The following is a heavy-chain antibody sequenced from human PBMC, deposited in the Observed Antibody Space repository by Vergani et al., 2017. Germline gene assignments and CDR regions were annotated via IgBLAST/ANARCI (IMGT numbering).Heavy chain of an antibody. D-gene: IGHD5-18*01. CDR3: ARDNWRVDTAMVTDY. CDR1: GGTFSSYA. V-gene: IGHV1-69*01. CDR2: IIPIFGTA. J-gene: IGHJ4*02. Sequence: QVQLVQSGAEVKKPGSSVKVSCKASGGTFSSYAISWVRQAPGQGLEWMGGIIPIFGTANYAQKFQGRVTITADESTSTAYMELSSLRSADTAVYYCARDNWRVDTAMVTDYWGQGTLVTVSS.